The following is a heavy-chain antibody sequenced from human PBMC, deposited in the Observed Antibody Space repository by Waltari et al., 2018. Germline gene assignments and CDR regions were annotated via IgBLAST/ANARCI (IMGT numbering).Heavy chain of an antibody. J-gene: IGHJ4*02. CDR3: ATVVKTPSGYDY. CDR1: GCTFINVW. V-gene: IGHV3-15*01. CDR2: IKSKAAGGTI. D-gene: IGHD3-9*01. Sequence: EVQLVESGGGLVKPGGSLRLSCAAAGCTFINVWMTWVRQAPGKGLEWVGRIKSKAAGGTIEYAAPVEGRFTISRDDSKNTMYMQMNNLKTEDTAMYYCATVVKTPSGYDYWGQGTLVTVSS.